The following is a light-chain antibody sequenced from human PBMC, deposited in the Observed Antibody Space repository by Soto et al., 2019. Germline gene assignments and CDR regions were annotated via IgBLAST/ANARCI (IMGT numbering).Light chain of an antibody. CDR1: QDIRNH. Sequence: DIQMTQSPSSLSASVGDRITITCQAIQDIRNHLNWYQQKPGKAPKILIYDASNLEAGVPSRFGGSGSGTDFTFTISSLQAEDIATYYCQQYLHVLTFGGGTKVEIK. CDR2: DAS. V-gene: IGKV1-33*01. J-gene: IGKJ4*01. CDR3: QQYLHVLT.